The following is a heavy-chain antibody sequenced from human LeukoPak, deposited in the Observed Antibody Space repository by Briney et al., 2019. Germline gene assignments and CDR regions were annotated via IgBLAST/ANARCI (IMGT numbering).Heavy chain of an antibody. V-gene: IGHV4-4*07. CDR3: ARDRGQSSGWGYYYYYMDV. D-gene: IGHD6-19*01. Sequence: SETLSLTCTVSGGSISSYYWSWIRQPAGKGLERIGRIYTSGSTNYNPSLKSRVTMSVDTSKNQFSLKLSSVTAADTAVYYCARDRGQSSGWGYYYYYMDVWGKGTTVTVSS. CDR1: GGSISSYY. J-gene: IGHJ6*03. CDR2: IYTSGST.